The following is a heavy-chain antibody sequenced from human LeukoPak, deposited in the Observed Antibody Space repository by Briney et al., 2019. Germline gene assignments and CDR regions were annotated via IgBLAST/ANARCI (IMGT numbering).Heavy chain of an antibody. CDR3: ARDGRIRFPVTNWFDP. V-gene: IGHV4-38-2*02. J-gene: IGHJ5*02. D-gene: IGHD3-3*01. CDR2: IYHSGST. CDR1: GYSNNSGYY. Sequence: SETLSLTCTVSGYSNNSGYYWGWIRQPPGKGLEWIGSIYHSGSTYYNPSLKSRVTISVDASKNQFSLKLSSVTAADTAVYYCARDGRIRFPVTNWFDPWGQGTLVTVSS.